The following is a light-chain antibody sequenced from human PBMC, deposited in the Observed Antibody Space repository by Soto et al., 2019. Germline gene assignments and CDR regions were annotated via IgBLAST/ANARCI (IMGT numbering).Light chain of an antibody. CDR3: QQYNDWPPWT. J-gene: IGKJ1*01. CDR1: QSVSSY. Sequence: EMVMTQSPFTLSLSPVERATLACSASQSVSSYLAWYQQKPGQAPRLLIYGASTRATGIPARFSGSGSGTEFTLTISSLQSEDFAVYYCQQYNDWPPWTFGQGTKVDIK. CDR2: GAS. V-gene: IGKV3-15*01.